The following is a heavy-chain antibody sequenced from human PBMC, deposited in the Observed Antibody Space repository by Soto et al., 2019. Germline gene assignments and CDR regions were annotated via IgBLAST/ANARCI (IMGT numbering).Heavy chain of an antibody. CDR1: GGTFSSYA. Sequence: ASVKVSCKASGGTFSSYAISWVRQAPGQGLEWMGGIIPIFGTANYAQKFQGRVTITADESTSTAYMELSSLRSEDTAVYYCASYGSGTLYYYYYGMDVWGLGTTVTVSS. V-gene: IGHV1-69*13. D-gene: IGHD3-10*01. CDR3: ASYGSGTLYYYYYGMDV. CDR2: IIPIFGTA. J-gene: IGHJ6*02.